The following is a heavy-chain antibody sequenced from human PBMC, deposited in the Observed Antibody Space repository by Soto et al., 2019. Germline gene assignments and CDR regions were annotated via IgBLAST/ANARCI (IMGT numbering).Heavy chain of an antibody. Sequence: PSETLSLTCTVSGGSVNSYYWSWIRQPPGKGLEWIGYIFYSGSTKSNPSLKSRVTMSVDMSKNQFSLRLTSVTAADTAVYYCARHHGPTTSENWFDPWGQGTLVTVSS. J-gene: IGHJ5*02. D-gene: IGHD5-12*01. CDR2: IFYSGST. CDR3: ARHHGPTTSENWFDP. V-gene: IGHV4-59*02. CDR1: GGSVNSYY.